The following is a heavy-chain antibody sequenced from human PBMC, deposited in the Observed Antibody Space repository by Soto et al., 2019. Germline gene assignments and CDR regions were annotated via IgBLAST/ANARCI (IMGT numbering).Heavy chain of an antibody. CDR3: DMYYDFGSGYYQDY. J-gene: IGHJ4*02. D-gene: IGHD3-3*01. Sequence: PGGSLRLPCAASGFTFSSYAMSWVRQAPGKGLEWVSAISGSGGSTYYADSVKGRFTISRDNSENTLYLQMNSLRAEDTAVYYCDMYYDFGSGYYQDYWGQGTLVTVSS. V-gene: IGHV3-23*01. CDR1: GFTFSSYA. CDR2: ISGSGGST.